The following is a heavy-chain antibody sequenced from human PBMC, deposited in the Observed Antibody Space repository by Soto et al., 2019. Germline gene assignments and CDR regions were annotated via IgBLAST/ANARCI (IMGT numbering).Heavy chain of an antibody. CDR2: IHYSGST. CDR3: ARGFVETAMAFDY. V-gene: IGHV4-31*03. J-gene: IGHJ4*02. Sequence: QVQLQESGPGMVKPSQTLSLACSVSGASISSGGYVWSWIRQLPGKGLEWIGYIHYSGSTYYNPSLKSRVVMSMDTSKNDFSLKLNSVTAADTAVFYCARGFVETAMAFDYWGQGALVTVSS. CDR1: GASISSGGYV. D-gene: IGHD5-18*01.